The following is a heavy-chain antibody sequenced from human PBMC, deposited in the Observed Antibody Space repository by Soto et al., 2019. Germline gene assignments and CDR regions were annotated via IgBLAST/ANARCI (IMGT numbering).Heavy chain of an antibody. CDR1: GFSIGNYI. Sequence: HPXGTLSLSYTASGFSIGNYILRWVVQAPGEGLDAVAVKSFHGSDIYCADSVKGRFTISRDNSKNPLYLQMNNLRPEDTAVYYFAKVREDIVVLVALDYWGQGALVTVSS. CDR3: AKVREDIVVLVALDY. CDR2: KSFHGSDI. V-gene: IGHV3-30*18. D-gene: IGHD2-15*01. J-gene: IGHJ4*02.